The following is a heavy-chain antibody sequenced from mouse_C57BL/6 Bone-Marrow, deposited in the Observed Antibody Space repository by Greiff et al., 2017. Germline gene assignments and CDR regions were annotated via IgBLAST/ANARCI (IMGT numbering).Heavy chain of an antibody. CDR3: ARRGDGSSPFAY. CDR1: GFTFSSYA. J-gene: IGHJ3*01. CDR2: ISDGGSYT. Sequence: DVKLVESGGGLVKPGGSLKLSCAASGFTFSSYAMSWVRQTPEKRLEWVATISDGGSYTYYPDNVKGRFTISRDNAKNNLYLQMSHLKSEDTAMYYCARRGDGSSPFAYWGQGTLVTVSA. D-gene: IGHD1-1*01. V-gene: IGHV5-4*03.